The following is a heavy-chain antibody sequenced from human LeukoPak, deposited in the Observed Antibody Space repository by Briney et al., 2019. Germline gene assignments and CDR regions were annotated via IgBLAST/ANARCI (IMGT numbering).Heavy chain of an antibody. V-gene: IGHV3-23*01. J-gene: IGHJ4*02. CDR2: ISGSGGST. D-gene: IGHD3-9*01. Sequence: PGGFLRLSCAASGFTFSSYAMSWVRQAPGKGLEWVSAISGSGGSTYYADSVKGRFTISRDNSKNTLSLQMNSLRAEDTAVYYCAKWDILTARTGARDYWGQGTLVTVSS. CDR3: AKWDILTARTGARDY. CDR1: GFTFSSYA.